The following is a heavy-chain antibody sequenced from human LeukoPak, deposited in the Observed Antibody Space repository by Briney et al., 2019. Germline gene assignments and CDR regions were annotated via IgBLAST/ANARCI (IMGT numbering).Heavy chain of an antibody. CDR2: IYYSGST. V-gene: IGHV4-31*03. CDR1: GGSISSGGYY. J-gene: IGHJ4*02. CDR3: ARLSLVRYYYDSSGYYWFDY. D-gene: IGHD3-22*01. Sequence: SQTLSLTCTVSGGSISSGGYYWSWIRQHPGKGLEWIGYIYYSGSTYYNPSLKSRVTISVDTSKNQFSLKLSSVTAADTAMYYCARLSLVRYYYDSSGYYWFDYWGQGTLVTVSS.